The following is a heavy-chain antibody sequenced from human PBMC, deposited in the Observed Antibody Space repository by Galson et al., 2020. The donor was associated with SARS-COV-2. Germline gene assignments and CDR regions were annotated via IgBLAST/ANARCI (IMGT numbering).Heavy chain of an antibody. CDR2: IYYSGYT. CDR1: GDSISTSRDH. Sequence: SETLSLTCSVSGDSISTSRDHWAWVRQRPGQGLEWIGTIYYSGYTFYTESLKSRVSMSIDTSNNRFSLKLTSVTAADSAVYYCARHLGGASWYVGYFDYWGQGTLVNVSS. J-gene: IGHJ4*02. V-gene: IGHV4-39*01. CDR3: ARHLGGASWYVGYFDY. D-gene: IGHD6-13*01.